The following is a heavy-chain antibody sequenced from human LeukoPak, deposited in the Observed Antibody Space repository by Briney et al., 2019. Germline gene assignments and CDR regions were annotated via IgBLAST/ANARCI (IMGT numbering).Heavy chain of an antibody. CDR1: GFTFSNYG. CDR3: AKDGGNSGWHPFDY. D-gene: IGHD6-19*01. J-gene: IGHJ4*02. V-gene: IGHV3-30*02. CDR2: IRYDGSNK. Sequence: PGGSLRLSCAASGFTFSNYGMHWVRQAPGKGLEWVAFIRYDGSNKYYADSVKGRFTISRDNSKNTLYLQMNSLRAEDTAVYYCAKDGGNSGWHPFDYWGQGTLVTVSS.